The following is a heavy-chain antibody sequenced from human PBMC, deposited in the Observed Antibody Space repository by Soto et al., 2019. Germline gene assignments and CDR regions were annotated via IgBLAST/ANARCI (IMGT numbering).Heavy chain of an antibody. CDR1: GGSISRGGYY. V-gene: IGHV4-31*03. CDR2: IHHSGST. J-gene: IGHJ1*01. Sequence: SETLSLTFNVSGGSISRGGYYWTWIRQHPGKGLEWIGNIHHSGSTFYNPSLKSRVSISVDTSKNQFSLKLSSVTAADTAVYFCVRGVLSWGQGTLVTVSS. D-gene: IGHD3-10*01. CDR3: VRGVLS.